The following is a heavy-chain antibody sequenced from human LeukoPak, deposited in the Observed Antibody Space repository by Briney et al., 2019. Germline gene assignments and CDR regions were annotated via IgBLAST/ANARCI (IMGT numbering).Heavy chain of an antibody. V-gene: IGHV3-21*01. CDR3: ARGSTYYYGSGSFGY. J-gene: IGHJ4*02. Sequence: GGSLRLSCAASGFTFSSYSMNWVRQAPGKGLEWVSSISSSSSYIYYADSVKGRFTISRDNAKNSLYLQMNSLRAEDTAVYYCARGSTYYYGSGSFGYWGQGTLVTVSS. CDR1: GFTFSSYS. D-gene: IGHD3-10*01. CDR2: ISSSSSYI.